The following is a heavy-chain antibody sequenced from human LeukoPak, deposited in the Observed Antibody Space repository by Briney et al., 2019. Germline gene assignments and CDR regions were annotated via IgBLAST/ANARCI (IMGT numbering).Heavy chain of an antibody. J-gene: IGHJ5*02. D-gene: IGHD5-12*01. V-gene: IGHV4-38-2*02. CDR1: GYSISSGYY. Sequence: PSETLSLTCTVSGYSISSGYYWGWIRQPPGKGLEWIGSIYHSGSTYYNPSLKSRVTISVDTSKNQFSLKLSSVTAADTAVYYCARVQCGYSGRTTPQNNWFDPWGQGTLVTVSS. CDR3: ARVQCGYSGRTTPQNNWFDP. CDR2: IYHSGST.